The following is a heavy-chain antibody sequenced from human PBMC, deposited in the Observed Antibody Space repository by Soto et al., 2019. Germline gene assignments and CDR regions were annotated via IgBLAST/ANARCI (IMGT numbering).Heavy chain of an antibody. J-gene: IGHJ6*02. Sequence: PSETLSLTCTFSCGSIISYYWSWIRQPPGKGLEWIGYIYYSGSTNYNPSLKSRVTISVDTSKNQFSLKLSSVTAADTAVYYCARDTKSYDRYYYYYGMDVWGQGTTVTVSS. CDR1: CGSIISYY. CDR2: IYYSGST. V-gene: IGHV4-59*01. CDR3: ARDTKSYDRYYYYYGMDV. D-gene: IGHD5-12*01.